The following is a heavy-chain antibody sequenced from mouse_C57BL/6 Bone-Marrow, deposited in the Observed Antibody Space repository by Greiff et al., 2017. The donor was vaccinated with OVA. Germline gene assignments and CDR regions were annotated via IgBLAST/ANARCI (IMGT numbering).Heavy chain of an antibody. CDR1: GYAFTNYL. J-gene: IGHJ2*01. CDR3: ARRFITTVVEYYFDY. CDR2: INPGSGGT. D-gene: IGHD1-1*01. V-gene: IGHV1-54*01. Sequence: QVQLQQSGAELVRPGTSVQVSCKASGYAFTNYLIEWVKQRPGQGLEWIGVINPGSGGTNYNEKFKGKATLTADKSSSTAYMQRSSLTSEDSAVYVCARRFITTVVEYYFDYWGQGTTLTVSS.